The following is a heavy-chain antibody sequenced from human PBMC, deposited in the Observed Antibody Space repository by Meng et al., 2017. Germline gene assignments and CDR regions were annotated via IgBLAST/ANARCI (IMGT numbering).Heavy chain of an antibody. Sequence: ASVKVSCKASGYTFTGYYIHWVRQAPGQGLEWMGRTNPNSGGTNYAQKFQGRVTMTRDTSISTAYMELSRLRSDDTAVYYCARSYCSGTSCYGMDVWGQGTTVTVSS. J-gene: IGHJ6*02. CDR2: TNPNSGGT. CDR3: ARSYCSGTSCYGMDV. CDR1: GYTFTGYY. D-gene: IGHD2-2*01. V-gene: IGHV1-2*06.